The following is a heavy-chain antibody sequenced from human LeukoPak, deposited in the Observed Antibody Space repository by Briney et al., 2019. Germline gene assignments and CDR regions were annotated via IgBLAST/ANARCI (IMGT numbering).Heavy chain of an antibody. CDR2: ISGSGGNT. V-gene: IGHV3-23*01. CDR1: GFTFSSYS. D-gene: IGHD3-3*01. CDR3: ARDLLEWYFDY. J-gene: IGHJ4*02. Sequence: GGSLRLSCAASGFTFSSYSMSWVRQAPGKGLEWVSAISGSGGNTYYADSVKGRFTISRDTSKNTLYLQMNSLRAEDTAVYYCARDLLEWYFDYWGQGTLVTVSS.